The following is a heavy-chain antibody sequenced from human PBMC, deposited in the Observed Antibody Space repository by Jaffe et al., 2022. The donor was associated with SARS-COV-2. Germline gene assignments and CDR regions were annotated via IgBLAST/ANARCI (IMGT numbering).Heavy chain of an antibody. J-gene: IGHJ4*02. V-gene: IGHV4-39*01. CDR3: ARPNYYYDSSGYSAFDY. Sequence: QLQLQESGPGLVKPSETLSLTCTVSGGSISSSSYYWGWIRQPPGKGLEWIGSIYYSGSTYYNPSLKSRVTISVDTSKNQFSLKLSSVTAADTAVYYCARPNYYYDSSGYSAFDYWGQGTLVTVSS. CDR2: IYYSGST. D-gene: IGHD3-22*01. CDR1: GGSISSSSYY.